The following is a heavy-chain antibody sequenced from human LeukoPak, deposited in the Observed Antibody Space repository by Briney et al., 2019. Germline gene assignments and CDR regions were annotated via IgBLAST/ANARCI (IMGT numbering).Heavy chain of an antibody. CDR1: GGSISSYY. CDR3: ARGRYRDGYNYEFDY. J-gene: IGHJ4*02. Sequence: SETLSLTCTVSGGSISSYYWSWIRQPPGKGLEWIGYTYYSGSTNYNPSLKSRVTISVDTSKNQFSLKLSSVTAADTAVYYCARGRYRDGYNYEFDYWGQGTLVTVSS. D-gene: IGHD5-24*01. CDR2: TYYSGST. V-gene: IGHV4-59*01.